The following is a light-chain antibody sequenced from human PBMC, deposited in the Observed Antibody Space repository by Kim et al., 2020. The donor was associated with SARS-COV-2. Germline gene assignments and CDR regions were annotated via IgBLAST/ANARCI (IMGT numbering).Light chain of an antibody. CDR2: AAS. Sequence: ASVEDKVTITRRTSQNINGHLNWYHRKPGRAPKLLIYAASTLQGGVPSRFSGSGSETDFTLTISSLQPEDFATYFCQQTYIAPVTFGPGTKVDIK. CDR1: QNINGH. CDR3: QQTYIAPVT. V-gene: IGKV1-39*01. J-gene: IGKJ3*01.